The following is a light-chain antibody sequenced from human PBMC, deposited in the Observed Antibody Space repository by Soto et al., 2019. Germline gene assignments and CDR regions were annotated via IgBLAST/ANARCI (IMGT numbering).Light chain of an antibody. CDR1: TSNIGNNP. CDR2: NSN. CDR3: AAWDDSLNAGL. V-gene: IGLV1-44*01. J-gene: IGLJ3*02. Sequence: QSVLTQPPSASETPGQRVTFSCSGDTSNIGNNPVNWYQQLPGTAPRLLIYNSNERPSGVPDRFSGSRSGTSASLAISGLQSEDEADYYCAAWDDSLNAGLFGGGTKLTVL.